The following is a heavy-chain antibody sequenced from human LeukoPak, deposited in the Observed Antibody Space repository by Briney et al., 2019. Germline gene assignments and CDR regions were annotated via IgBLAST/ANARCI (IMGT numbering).Heavy chain of an antibody. CDR3: ARDQSGMAGRLDCFDA. V-gene: IGHV3-74*03. Sequence: GGSLRLSCAASGFTFSSYWMHWVRQAPGKGLVWVSRINSDGSSTEYADSVKGRFTISRDNAKNTLYLQMNSLRAEDTALYYCARDQSGMAGRLDCFDAWGQGTLVTVSS. D-gene: IGHD6-19*01. CDR2: INSDGSST. CDR1: GFTFSSYW. J-gene: IGHJ4*02.